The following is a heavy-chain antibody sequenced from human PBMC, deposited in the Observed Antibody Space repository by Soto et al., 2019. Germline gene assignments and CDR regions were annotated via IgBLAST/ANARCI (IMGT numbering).Heavy chain of an antibody. CDR1: GFTFSSYA. Sequence: EVQLLESGGGLVQPGGSLRLSCAASGFTFSSYAMSWVRQAPGKGLEWVSAISGSGGSTYYADSVKGRFTISRDNSKNTLYLQMHSLRAEDTAVYYCAKDRADYDFWSGYFRYLGPSDYWRQGTLLTVSS. V-gene: IGHV3-23*01. CDR2: ISGSGGST. J-gene: IGHJ4*02. CDR3: AKDRADYDFWSGYFRYLGPSDY. D-gene: IGHD3-3*01.